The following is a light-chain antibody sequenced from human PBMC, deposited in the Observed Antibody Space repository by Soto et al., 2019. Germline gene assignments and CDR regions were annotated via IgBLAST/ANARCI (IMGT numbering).Light chain of an antibody. J-gene: IGLJ1*01. Sequence: SALPQPAPVSVSPGQSITISCAGTSSDVGGHTYVPWYQQRTGKAPKLMIYDGSNRPSGVSNRFSGAKSGNTASLTITGLPAEDQAEYYCSPYTTSSTHVFEAGNKGTVL. CDR1: SSDVGGHTY. CDR2: DGS. CDR3: SPYTTSSTHV. V-gene: IGLV2-14*01.